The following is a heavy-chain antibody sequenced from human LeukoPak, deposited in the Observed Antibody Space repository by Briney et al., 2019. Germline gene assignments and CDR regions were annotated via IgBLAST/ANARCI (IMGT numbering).Heavy chain of an antibody. CDR3: AKAGSLATPTPYYFDY. CDR1: GFTFSRYA. CDR2: FSGSGDST. Sequence: GGSLRLSCAASGFTFSRYAMSWVRQAPGKGPEWVSTFSGSGDSTYYADSVKGRFTISRDNSKNTLYLQMNSLRAEDTAVYYCAKAGSLATPTPYYFDYWGQGTLVTVSS. D-gene: IGHD5-12*01. V-gene: IGHV3-23*01. J-gene: IGHJ4*02.